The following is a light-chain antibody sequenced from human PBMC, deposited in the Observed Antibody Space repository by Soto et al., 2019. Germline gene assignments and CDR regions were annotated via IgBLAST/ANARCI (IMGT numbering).Light chain of an antibody. J-gene: IGLJ1*01. CDR1: SSDVGGYNY. CDR3: SSYAGSNTSYV. Sequence: QSVLTQPPSASGSPGQSVTISCTGTSSDVGGYNYVSWYQQHPGKVPKLMIYEVSKRPSGVPDRFSGSKSGNTASLTVSGLQAEDEADYYCSSYAGSNTSYVFGTGTKVTVL. CDR2: EVS. V-gene: IGLV2-8*01.